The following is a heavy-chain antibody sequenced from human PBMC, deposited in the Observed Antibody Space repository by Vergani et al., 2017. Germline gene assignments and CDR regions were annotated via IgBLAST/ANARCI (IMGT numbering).Heavy chain of an antibody. D-gene: IGHD2-21*02. J-gene: IGHJ6*02. Sequence: QVQLVQSGAEVKKPGSSVKVSCKASGATFRSNTISWVRQVPGQGLEWMGRIIPVLGKTKYAQDFQGRLTITADTSTSTAYMELTSLRSLDTAVYYCARDPRGYGGDPEDYYYGMDVWGQGATVTVS. CDR2: IIPVLGKT. V-gene: IGHV1-69*08. CDR3: ARDPRGYGGDPEDYYYGMDV. CDR1: GATFRSNT.